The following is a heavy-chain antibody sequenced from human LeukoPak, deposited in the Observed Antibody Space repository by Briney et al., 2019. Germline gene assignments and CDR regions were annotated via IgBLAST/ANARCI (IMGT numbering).Heavy chain of an antibody. D-gene: IGHD3-22*01. V-gene: IGHV3-23*01. CDR2: ITGSSDTT. CDR3: ARDLGQYYDTSDNWFDP. J-gene: IGHJ5*02. Sequence: GGSLRLSCAASAFNVSTYAMSWVRQAPGKGLEWVSSITGSSDTTYYPDSVKGRFTISRDNAKNTLNLQMNSLRAEDTAVYYCARDLGQYYDTSDNWFDPWGQGTLVTVSS. CDR1: AFNVSTYA.